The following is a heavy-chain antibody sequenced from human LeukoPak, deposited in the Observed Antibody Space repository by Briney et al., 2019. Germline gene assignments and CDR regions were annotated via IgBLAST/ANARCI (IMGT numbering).Heavy chain of an antibody. CDR1: GFTFDDYA. Sequence: GGSLRLSCAASGFTFDDYAVHWVRQAPGKGLEWVSGISWNSGSIGYADSVKGRFTISRDNSKNTLYLQMNSLRAEDTAVYYCARGSGSGWQFDYWGQGTLVTVSS. J-gene: IGHJ4*02. CDR3: ARGSGSGWQFDY. CDR2: ISWNSGSI. V-gene: IGHV3-9*01. D-gene: IGHD6-19*01.